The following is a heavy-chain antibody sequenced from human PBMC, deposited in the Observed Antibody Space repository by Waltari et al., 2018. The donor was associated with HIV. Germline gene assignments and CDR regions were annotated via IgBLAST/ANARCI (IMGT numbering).Heavy chain of an antibody. J-gene: IGHJ4*02. CDR3: ARQGSSFAWP. Sequence: EVQLVQSGAEVKKPGESLKISCKGFGYNCTRYWVGWARQMPGKGLEWMGIIYPGDSDTRYSPSFQGQVTISADKSITTAYLQWSSLKASDTAMYYCARQGSSFAWPWGQGTQVTVSS. D-gene: IGHD6-13*01. CDR1: GYNCTRYW. V-gene: IGHV5-51*01. CDR2: IYPGDSDT.